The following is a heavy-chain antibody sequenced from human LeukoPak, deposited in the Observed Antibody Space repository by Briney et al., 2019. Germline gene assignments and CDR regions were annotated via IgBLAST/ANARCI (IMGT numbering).Heavy chain of an antibody. CDR1: RGSINYFY. D-gene: IGHD1-1*01. Sequence: SETLSLTCTVSRGSINYFYWSWIRQPPGRGLEFIAHIYYTGATDYNRSLQSRVSISVDTAKNQLSLRLNSVTAADTAVYYCARWNEGLDYWGQGTLVTVSS. J-gene: IGHJ4*02. CDR2: IYYTGAT. CDR3: ARWNEGLDY. V-gene: IGHV4-59*08.